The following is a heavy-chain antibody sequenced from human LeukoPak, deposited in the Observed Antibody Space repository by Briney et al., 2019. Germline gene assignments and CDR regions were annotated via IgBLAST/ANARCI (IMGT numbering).Heavy chain of an antibody. CDR1: GGTFSSYA. CDR2: IIPIFGTA. CDR3: AREAYCGGDCYADFDY. V-gene: IGHV1-69*13. D-gene: IGHD2-21*02. J-gene: IGHJ4*02. Sequence: SVKVSCKASGGTFSSYAISWVRQAPGQGLEWMGGIIPIFGTANCAQKFQGRVTITADESTSTAYMELSSLRSEDTAVYYCAREAYCGGDCYADFDYWGQGTLVTVSS.